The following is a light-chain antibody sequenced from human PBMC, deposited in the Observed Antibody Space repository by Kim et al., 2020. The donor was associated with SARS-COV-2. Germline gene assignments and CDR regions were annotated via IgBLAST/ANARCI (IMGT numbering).Light chain of an antibody. CDR2: DVS. Sequence: QSVLTQPASVSGSPGQSITISCTGTSSDIGGFNYVSWYQQHPGKAPKLMIYDVSKRPSGVSNRFSGSKSGNTASLTISGLQAEDEADYYCSSYTSSSTACVFGPGTKITV. CDR1: SSDIGGFNY. J-gene: IGLJ1*01. CDR3: SSYTSSSTACV. V-gene: IGLV2-14*03.